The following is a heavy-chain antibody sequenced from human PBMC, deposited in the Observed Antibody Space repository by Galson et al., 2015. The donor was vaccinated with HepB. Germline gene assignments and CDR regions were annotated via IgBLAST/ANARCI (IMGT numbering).Heavy chain of an antibody. Sequence: SVKVSCKASGYTFTSYDINWVRQATGQGLEWMGWMNPNSGNTNYAQKLQGRVTMTTDTSTSTAYMELRSLRSDDTAVYYCARAYYDSSGYPFGDYWGQGTLVTVSS. CDR1: GYTFTSYD. D-gene: IGHD3-22*01. V-gene: IGHV1-18*01. CDR3: ARAYYDSSGYPFGDY. CDR2: MNPNSGNT. J-gene: IGHJ4*02.